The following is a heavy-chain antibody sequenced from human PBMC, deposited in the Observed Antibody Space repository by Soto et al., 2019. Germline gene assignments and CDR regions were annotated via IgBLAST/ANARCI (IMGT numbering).Heavy chain of an antibody. D-gene: IGHD3-10*01. V-gene: IGHV3-30*18. Sequence: GGSLRLSCAASGFTFSSYGMHWVRQAPGKGLEWVAIISYDGSNKYYADSVKGRFTISRDNSKNTLYLQMNSLRAEDTAVYYCAKDRGGEWFGESPGYYYMDVWGKGTTVTVSS. CDR2: ISYDGSNK. J-gene: IGHJ6*03. CDR1: GFTFSSYG. CDR3: AKDRGGEWFGESPGYYYMDV.